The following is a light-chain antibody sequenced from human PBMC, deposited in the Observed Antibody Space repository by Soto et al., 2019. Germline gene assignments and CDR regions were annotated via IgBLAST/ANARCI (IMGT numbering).Light chain of an antibody. CDR1: QGISSY. J-gene: IGKJ4*01. V-gene: IGKV1-9*01. CDR3: QQLNSYPRALT. CDR2: AAS. Sequence: DIQLTQSPSFLSASVGDRVTITCRASQGISSYLAWYQQKPGKAPKLLIYAASTLQSGVPSRFSGSGSGTEFTLTIRSLQPEDFATYYCQQLNSYPRALTFGGGTKVEIK.